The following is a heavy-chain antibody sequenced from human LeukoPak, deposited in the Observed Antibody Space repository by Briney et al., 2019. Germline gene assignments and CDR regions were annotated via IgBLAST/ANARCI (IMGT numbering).Heavy chain of an antibody. CDR1: GFNFSGYE. CDR2: ISPSSDNI. J-gene: IGHJ4*02. V-gene: IGHV3-48*03. Sequence: GGSLRLSCEAAGFNFSGYEMNWVRQAPGKGLEWISFISPSSDNIHFADSVKGRFTISRDNTKNSVYLQMNRLRVEDTAVYYCARAPGYYWGQGTLVIVSS. CDR3: ARAPGYY.